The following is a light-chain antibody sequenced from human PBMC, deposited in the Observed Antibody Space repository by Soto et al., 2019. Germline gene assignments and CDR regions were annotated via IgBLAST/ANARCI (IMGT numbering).Light chain of an antibody. V-gene: IGKV1-8*01. J-gene: IGKJ2*03. CDR2: GAS. CDR3: QQYYSSYS. CDR1: QDISDY. Sequence: AIRMTQSPSSLSASTGDTVIITCRASQDISDYVARYQHKPGRAPKLLIYGASTLQSGVPPRFSGSGSETEFMLTISRLQSEDFATYYCQQYYSSYSFGQGTKVDI.